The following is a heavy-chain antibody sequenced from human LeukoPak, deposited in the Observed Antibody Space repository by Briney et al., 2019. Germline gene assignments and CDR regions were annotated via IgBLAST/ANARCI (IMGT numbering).Heavy chain of an antibody. CDR3: ARAPETYSSSWYNWFDP. J-gene: IGHJ5*02. Sequence: GASVKVSCKASGGTFSSYAISWVRQAPGHGLEWMGRIIPILGIANYAQKFQGRVTITADKSTSTAYMELSSLRSEDTAVYYCARAPETYSSSWYNWFDPWGQGTLVTVSS. CDR2: IIPILGIA. CDR1: GGTFSSYA. D-gene: IGHD6-13*01. V-gene: IGHV1-69*04.